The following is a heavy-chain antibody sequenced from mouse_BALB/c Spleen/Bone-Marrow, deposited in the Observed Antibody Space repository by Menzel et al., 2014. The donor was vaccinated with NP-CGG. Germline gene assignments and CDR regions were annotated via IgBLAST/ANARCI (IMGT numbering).Heavy chain of an antibody. D-gene: IGHD1-1*01. J-gene: IGHJ3*01. CDR2: ISSGGST. Sequence: EVKVVESGGGLVKPGGSLKLSCAASGFTFSSYAMSWVRQTPEKRLEWVASISSGGSTYYPDSVKGRFTISRDNARNILYRQMSSLRSEDTAMDYCARGYYGSGFAYWGQGTLVTVSA. V-gene: IGHV5-6-5*01. CDR3: ARGYYGSGFAY. CDR1: GFTFSSYA.